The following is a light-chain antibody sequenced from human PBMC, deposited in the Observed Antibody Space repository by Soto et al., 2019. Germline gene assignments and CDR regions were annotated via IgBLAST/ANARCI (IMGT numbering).Light chain of an antibody. J-gene: IGKJ1*01. CDR1: QGVSSNY. CDR2: GTS. CDR3: QHYGSSRT. V-gene: IGKV3-20*01. Sequence: IVFTHSPCTLSVSPGERATLSCRASQGVSSNYLAWYQQKSGQAPRLLLYGTSSRATGIPERFSGSGSGTDFTLTISRLEPEDFAVYYCQHYGSSRTFGQGTKVDIK.